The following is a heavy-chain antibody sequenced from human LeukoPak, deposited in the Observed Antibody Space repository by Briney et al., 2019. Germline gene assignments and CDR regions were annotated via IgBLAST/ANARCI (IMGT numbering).Heavy chain of an antibody. CDR3: ARDRGYSYGYLDY. CDR2: IIPIFGTA. J-gene: IGHJ4*02. D-gene: IGHD5-18*01. CDR1: GGTFSSYA. V-gene: IGHV1-69*05. Sequence: SVKVSCKASGGTFSSYAISWVRQAPGQGLEWMGGIIPIFGTANYAQKFQGRVTITTDESTSTAYMELSSLRAEDTAVYYCARDRGYSYGYLDYWGQGTLVTVSS.